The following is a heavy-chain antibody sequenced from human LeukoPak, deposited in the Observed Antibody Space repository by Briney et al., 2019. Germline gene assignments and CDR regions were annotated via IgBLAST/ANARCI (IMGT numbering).Heavy chain of an antibody. Sequence: GASLKLSCTASGFTFSSYSMNWARQAPGKGLEWISYISSRSSLINYADSVKGRFTISRDNARSSVYMQLSSLRDEDTAVYYCARDSQFASDYWGQGTLVTVSS. J-gene: IGHJ4*02. V-gene: IGHV3-48*02. CDR3: ARDSQFASDY. CDR1: GFTFSSYS. D-gene: IGHD5-24*01. CDR2: ISSRSSLI.